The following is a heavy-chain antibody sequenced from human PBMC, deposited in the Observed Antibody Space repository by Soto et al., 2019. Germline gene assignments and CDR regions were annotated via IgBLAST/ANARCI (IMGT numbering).Heavy chain of an antibody. J-gene: IGHJ6*02. CDR1: GFTFSIYD. V-gene: IGHV3-13*04. Sequence: EVQLVESGGGLVQPGGSLRLSCAASGFTFSIYDMHWVRQPIGEGLQWVSAIGTAGDTYYPGSVRGRFTISRENAKNSLYLKMNNLRAGDTAVYYCAKGSDGGYCSGGSCRRPGYYGLDVWGQGTAVTVSS. D-gene: IGHD2-15*01. CDR3: AKGSDGGYCSGGSCRRPGYYGLDV. CDR2: IGTAGDT.